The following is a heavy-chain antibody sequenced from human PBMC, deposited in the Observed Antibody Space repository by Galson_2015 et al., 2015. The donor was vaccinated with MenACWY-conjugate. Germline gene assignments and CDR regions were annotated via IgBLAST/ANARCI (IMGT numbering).Heavy chain of an antibody. Sequence: QSGAEVKKPRESLQISCKGSGYSFTSYWIGWVRQMPGKGLEWMGIIYPGDSDTRYSPSFQGQVTISADKSISTAYLQWSSLKASDTAMYYCARYSKGYCSGGSCYSHNAFDIWGQGTMVTVSS. CDR3: ARYSKGYCSGGSCYSHNAFDI. CDR2: IYPGDSDT. CDR1: GYSFTSYW. J-gene: IGHJ3*02. V-gene: IGHV5-51*01. D-gene: IGHD2-15*01.